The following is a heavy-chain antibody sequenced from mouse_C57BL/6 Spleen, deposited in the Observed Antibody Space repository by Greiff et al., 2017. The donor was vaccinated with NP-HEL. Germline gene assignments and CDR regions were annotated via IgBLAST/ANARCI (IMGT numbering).Heavy chain of an antibody. Sequence: EVKLEESGPELVKPGASVKMSCKASGYTFTDYNMHWVKQSHGKSLEWIGYINPNNGGTSYNQKFKGKATLTVNKSSSTAYMELRSLTSEDSAVYYCALVTTVVATEYFDVWGTGTTVTVSS. J-gene: IGHJ1*03. V-gene: IGHV1-22*01. CDR3: ALVTTVVATEYFDV. CDR2: INPNNGGT. D-gene: IGHD1-1*01. CDR1: GYTFTDYN.